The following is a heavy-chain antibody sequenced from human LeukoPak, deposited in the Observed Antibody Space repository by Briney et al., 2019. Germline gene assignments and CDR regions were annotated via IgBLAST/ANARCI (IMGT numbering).Heavy chain of an antibody. J-gene: IGHJ6*02. CDR2: MYSSGST. CDR1: GGSISSYS. V-gene: IGHV4-4*07. D-gene: IGHD2-15*01. CDR3: ARDRGYCSGGSCYYYYGMDV. Sequence: PSETLSLTCTVSGGSISSYSWSWIRQPAGKGLEWIGRMYSSGSTNYNPSLKSRVTMSVDTSKNQFSLKLSSVTAADTAVYYCARDRGYCSGGSCYYYYGMDVWGQGTTVTVSS.